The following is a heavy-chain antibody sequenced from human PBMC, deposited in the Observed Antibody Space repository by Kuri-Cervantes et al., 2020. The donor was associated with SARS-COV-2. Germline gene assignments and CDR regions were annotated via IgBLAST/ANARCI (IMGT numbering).Heavy chain of an antibody. D-gene: IGHD3-3*01. CDR3: ARGDDIMIFGVVIKGGTDY. V-gene: IGHV3-23*01. J-gene: IGHJ4*02. CDR2: ISGSGGST. Sequence: GESLKISCAASGFTFSSYAMSWVRQAPGKGLEWVSAISGSGGSTYYADSVKGRFTISRDNSKNSLYLQMNSLRAEDTAVYYCARGDDIMIFGVVIKGGTDYWGQGTLVTVSS. CDR1: GFTFSSYA.